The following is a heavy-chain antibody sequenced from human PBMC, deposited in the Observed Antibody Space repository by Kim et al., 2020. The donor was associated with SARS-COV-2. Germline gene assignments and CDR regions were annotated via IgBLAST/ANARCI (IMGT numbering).Heavy chain of an antibody. CDR1: GFTFSSYW. CDR2: IKQDGSEK. V-gene: IGHV3-7*03. D-gene: IGHD3-3*01. J-gene: IGHJ6*02. CDR3: AREGLRITIFGVVIEGYYYYGMDV. Sequence: GGSLRLSCAASGFTFSSYWMSWVRQAPGKGLEWVANIKQDGSEKYYVDSVKGRFTISRDNAKNSLYLQMNSLRAEDTAVYYCAREGLRITIFGVVIEGYYYYGMDVWGQGTTVTVSS.